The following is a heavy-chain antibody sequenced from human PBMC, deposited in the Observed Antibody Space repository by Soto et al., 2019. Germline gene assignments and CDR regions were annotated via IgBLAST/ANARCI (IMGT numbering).Heavy chain of an antibody. Sequence: SETLSLTCAVFGGSVSSETHFWSWIRQPPGKGLEWIGYIYHSGITNSNPSLKGRLTISVDKSTNHFSLSLASVTAADTAIYYCAREDMSGTYYFDSWGQGTRVTVSS. CDR1: GGSVSSETHF. CDR3: AREDMSGTYYFDS. J-gene: IGHJ4*02. CDR2: IYHSGIT. D-gene: IGHD1-26*01. V-gene: IGHV4-61*03.